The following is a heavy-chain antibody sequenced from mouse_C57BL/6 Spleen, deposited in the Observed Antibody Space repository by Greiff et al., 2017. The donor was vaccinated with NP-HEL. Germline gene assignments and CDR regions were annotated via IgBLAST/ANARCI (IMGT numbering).Heavy chain of an antibody. CDR3: ARYRDPGSYFDY. J-gene: IGHJ2*01. CDR2: INPNNGGT. CDR1: GYTFTDYY. Sequence: EVQLQQSGPELVKPGASVKISCKASGYTFTDYYMNWVKQSHGKSLEWIGDINPNNGGTSYNQKFKGKATLTVDKSSSTAYMELRSLTSEDSAVYYCARYRDPGSYFDYWGQGTTLTVSS. V-gene: IGHV1-26*01.